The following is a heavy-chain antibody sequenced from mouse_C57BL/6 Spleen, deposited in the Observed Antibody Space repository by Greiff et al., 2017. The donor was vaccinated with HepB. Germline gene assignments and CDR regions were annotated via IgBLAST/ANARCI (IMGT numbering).Heavy chain of an antibody. Sequence: QVQLKESGPELVKPGASVKISCKASGYAFSSSWMNWVKQRPGKGLEWIGRIYPGDGDTNYNGKFKGKATLTADKSSSTAYMQLSSLTSEDSAVYVCARNAITTVVAPDYWGQGTTLTVSS. D-gene: IGHD1-1*01. CDR3: ARNAITTVVAPDY. CDR2: IYPGDGDT. CDR1: GYAFSSSW. J-gene: IGHJ2*01. V-gene: IGHV1-82*01.